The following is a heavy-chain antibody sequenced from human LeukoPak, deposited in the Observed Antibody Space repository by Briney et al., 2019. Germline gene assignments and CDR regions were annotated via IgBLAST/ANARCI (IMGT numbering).Heavy chain of an antibody. V-gene: IGHV4-61*02. CDR3: AKGGESSLPFDY. D-gene: IGHD3-10*01. CDR2: VHTSRGT. J-gene: IGHJ4*02. Sequence: PSETLSLTCTVSGGSISSSSYYWGWIRQPAGKEPEWIGRVHTSRGTNYNSSLKSRLTMSVDTSKNQFSLHLASVTAADTAVYYCAKGGESSLPFDYWGQGTLVTVSS. CDR1: GGSISSSSYY.